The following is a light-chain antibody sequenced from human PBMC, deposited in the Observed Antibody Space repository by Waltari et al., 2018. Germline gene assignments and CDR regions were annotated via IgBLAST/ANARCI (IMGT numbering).Light chain of an antibody. CDR3: QQSYSTPWT. CDR2: AAS. CDR1: QSISSY. J-gene: IGKJ1*01. V-gene: IGKV1-39*01. Sequence: DIQMTQSPSSLSASVGDRVTITCRASQSISSYLNWYQQKPGKAPKLLIYAASSLQSGVPSNFSGSGSGTDFTLTISSLQPEDFATYYCQQSYSTPWTFGQGTKVEIK.